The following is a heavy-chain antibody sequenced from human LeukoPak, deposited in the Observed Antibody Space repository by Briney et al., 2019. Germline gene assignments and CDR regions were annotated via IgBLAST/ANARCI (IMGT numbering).Heavy chain of an antibody. CDR1: GGSISSYY. D-gene: IGHD3-22*01. CDR3: ARRMIVVDYFDY. J-gene: IGHJ4*02. Sequence: SETLSLTCTVSGGSISSYYWSWIRQPPGKGLEWIGYIYYSGSTNYNPSLKSRVTISVKTSKNQFSLKLSSVTAADTAVYYCARRMIVVDYFDYWGQGTLVTVSS. V-gene: IGHV4-59*08. CDR2: IYYSGST.